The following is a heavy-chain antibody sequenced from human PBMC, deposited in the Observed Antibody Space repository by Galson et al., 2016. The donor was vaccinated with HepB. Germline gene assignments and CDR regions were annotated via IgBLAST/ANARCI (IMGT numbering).Heavy chain of an antibody. D-gene: IGHD3-10*01. CDR3: ARLYGSGSYYNKWYYGMDV. CDR2: INHSGST. V-gene: IGHV4-34*01. Sequence: GKGLEWIGEINHSGSTNYNPSLKSRVTISVDASKNQFSLKLSSVTAADTAVYYCARLYGSGSYYNKWYYGMDVWGKGTTVTVSS. J-gene: IGHJ6*04.